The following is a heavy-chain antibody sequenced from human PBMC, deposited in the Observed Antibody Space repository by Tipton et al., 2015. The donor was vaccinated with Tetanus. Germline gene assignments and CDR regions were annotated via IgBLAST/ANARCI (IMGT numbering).Heavy chain of an antibody. Sequence: QSGAEAKKPGESLKISCKGSGYNFTIYWIGWVRQMPGKGLEWMGIIYPGDSNIRYSPSFQGQVTISADRSISTAYLQWSSLKASDTAMYYCARRRTTTALSYYFDSWGQGTLVTVSS. CDR3: ARRRTTTALSYYFDS. D-gene: IGHD4-17*01. J-gene: IGHJ4*02. CDR1: GYNFTIYW. CDR2: IYPGDSNI. V-gene: IGHV5-51*01.